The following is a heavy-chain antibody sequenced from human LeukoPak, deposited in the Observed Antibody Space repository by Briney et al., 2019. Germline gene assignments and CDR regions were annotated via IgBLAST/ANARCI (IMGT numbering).Heavy chain of an antibody. CDR1: GGSFSGYY. CDR2: INHSGST. Sequence: KPSETLSLTCGAYGGSFSGYYWSWIRQPPGKGLEWIGEINHSGSTNYNPSLKSRVTISVDTSKNQFSLKLSSVTAADTAVYYCARHYYYYYMDVWGKGTTVTISS. CDR3: ARHYYYYYMDV. V-gene: IGHV4-34*01. J-gene: IGHJ6*03.